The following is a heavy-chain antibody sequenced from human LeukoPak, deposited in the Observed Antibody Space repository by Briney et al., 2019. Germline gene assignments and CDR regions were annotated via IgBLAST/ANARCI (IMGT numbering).Heavy chain of an antibody. Sequence: PSETLSLTCTVSGGSISSYYWMWIRQPPGKGLEWIGYIYYSGSTNYNPSLKSRVSISVDTSKNQFSLNLYSVTSADTAVYFCARVLDYGDSHYYFDYWGQGTLVTVSS. CDR3: ARVLDYGDSHYYFDY. J-gene: IGHJ4*02. V-gene: IGHV4-59*01. CDR2: IYYSGST. D-gene: IGHD4-17*01. CDR1: GGSISSYY.